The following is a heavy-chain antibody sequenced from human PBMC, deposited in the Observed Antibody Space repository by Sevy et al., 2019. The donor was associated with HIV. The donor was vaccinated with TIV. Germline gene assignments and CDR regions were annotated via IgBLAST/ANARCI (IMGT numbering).Heavy chain of an antibody. CDR1: GFTFSSYS. CDR2: ISSSSSYI. D-gene: IGHD2-2*02. Sequence: GGSLRLSCAASGFTFSSYSMNWVRQAPGKGLEWVSSISSSSSYIYYADSVKGRFTISRDNAKNSLYLQMNSLRAEYTAVYYCARDADIVVVPDAIINWFAPWGQGTLVTVSS. V-gene: IGHV3-21*01. J-gene: IGHJ5*02. CDR3: ARDADIVVVPDAIINWFAP.